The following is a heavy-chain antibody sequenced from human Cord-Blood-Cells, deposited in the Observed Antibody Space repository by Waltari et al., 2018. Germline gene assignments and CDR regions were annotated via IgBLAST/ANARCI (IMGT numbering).Heavy chain of an antibody. CDR2: IYHSGST. D-gene: IGHD2-2*01. Sequence: QVQLQESGPGLVKPSETLSLTCAVSGYSISSGYYWGWIRQPPGKGLEWIGRIYHSGSTYYNPSLKSRVTISVDTSKNQFSLKLSSVTAADTAVYYCARVVSGEWYFDLWGRGTLVTVSS. CDR1: GYSISSGYY. J-gene: IGHJ2*01. CDR3: ARVVSGEWYFDL. V-gene: IGHV4-38-2*01.